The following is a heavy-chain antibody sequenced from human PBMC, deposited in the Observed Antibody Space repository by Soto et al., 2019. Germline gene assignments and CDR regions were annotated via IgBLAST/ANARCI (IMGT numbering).Heavy chain of an antibody. J-gene: IGHJ3*02. D-gene: IGHD3-22*01. Sequence: SVKVSCTASGGTFSSYAISWVRQAPGQGLEWMGGIIPIFGTANYAQKFQGRVTITADESTSTAYMELSSLRSEDTAVYYCARGQGYYYDSSGYYLNAFDIWGQGTMVTVSS. CDR2: IIPIFGTA. CDR1: GGTFSSYA. V-gene: IGHV1-69*13. CDR3: ARGQGYYYDSSGYYLNAFDI.